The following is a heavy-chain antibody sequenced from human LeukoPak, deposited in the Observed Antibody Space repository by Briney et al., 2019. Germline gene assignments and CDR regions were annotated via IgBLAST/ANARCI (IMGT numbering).Heavy chain of an antibody. V-gene: IGHV4-34*01. Sequence: SETLSLTCAVYGGSFSGYYWSWIRQPPGKGLEWIGEINHSGSTNYNPSLKSRVTISVDTSKNQFSLKLSFVTAADTAVYYCARGFHNDYYYYGMDVWGQGTTVTVSS. D-gene: IGHD1-1*01. CDR1: GGSFSGYY. CDR2: INHSGST. J-gene: IGHJ6*02. CDR3: ARGFHNDYYYYGMDV.